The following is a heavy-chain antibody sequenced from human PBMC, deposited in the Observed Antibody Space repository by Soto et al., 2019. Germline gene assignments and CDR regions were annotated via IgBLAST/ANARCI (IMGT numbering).Heavy chain of an antibody. CDR2: ISGSGGST. V-gene: IGHV3-23*01. J-gene: IGHJ5*02. CDR3: AKEGRVGAVARNWFDP. D-gene: IGHD6-19*01. CDR1: GFTFSSYA. Sequence: GGSLRLSCAASGFTFSSYAMSWVRQAPGKGLEWVSAISGSGGSTYYADSVKGRFTISRDNSKNTLYLQMNSLRAEDTAVYCCAKEGRVGAVARNWFDPWGQGTLVTVSS.